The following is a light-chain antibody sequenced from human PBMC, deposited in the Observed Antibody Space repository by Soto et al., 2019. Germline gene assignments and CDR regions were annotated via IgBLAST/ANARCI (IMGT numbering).Light chain of an antibody. CDR3: QQGNSYPLA. V-gene: IGKV1-9*01. J-gene: IGKJ4*01. CDR2: SAS. Sequence: DIQLTQSPSFLSASVGDRVTITCRATQDISNYLAWYQQKPGKAPNLLIPSASTLRGGVSSRFVCSRSGTEFSLTISSLQPEDLATYYCQQGNSYPLAFGGGTKVEIK. CDR1: QDISNY.